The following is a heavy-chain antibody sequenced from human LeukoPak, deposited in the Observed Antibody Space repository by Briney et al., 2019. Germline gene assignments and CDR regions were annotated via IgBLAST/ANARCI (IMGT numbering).Heavy chain of an antibody. CDR3: ARVGLLYYYDSSGYPNPTAYDAFDI. J-gene: IGHJ3*02. CDR2: IYYSGST. CDR1: GGSFSGYY. V-gene: IGHV4-59*01. Sequence: PSETLSLTCAVYGGSFSGYYWSWIRQPPGKGLEWIGYIYYSGSTNYNPSLKSRVTISVDTSKNQFSLKLSSVTAADTAVYYCARVGLLYYYDSSGYPNPTAYDAFDIWGQGTMVTVSS. D-gene: IGHD3-22*01.